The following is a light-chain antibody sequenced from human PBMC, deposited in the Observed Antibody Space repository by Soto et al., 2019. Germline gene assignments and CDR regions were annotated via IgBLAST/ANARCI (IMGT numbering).Light chain of an antibody. CDR1: QSINNW. CDR2: DAS. J-gene: IGKJ2*01. V-gene: IGKV1-5*01. CDR3: QQYNRYST. Sequence: DIQMTQSPSSLSASVGDRVTITCRASQSINNWLAWYQQKPGKAPKLLIYDASTLEGGVSSRFSGTGSGTEFTLTINSLQPDDFATYYCQQYNRYSTFGQGTKLEI.